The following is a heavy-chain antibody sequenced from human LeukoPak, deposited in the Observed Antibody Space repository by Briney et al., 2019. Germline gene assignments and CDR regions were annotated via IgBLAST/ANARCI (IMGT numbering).Heavy chain of an antibody. CDR1: GYTFTNYH. CDR2: INTNTGNP. V-gene: IGHV7-4-1*02. CDR3: ASFFCTSGLCYYLDY. J-gene: IGHJ4*02. D-gene: IGHD2-8*01. Sequence: GASVKVSCKASGYTFTNYHMNWVRQAPGQGLEWMGWINTNTGNPTYAQGFTGRFVFSLDTSDNTAYLQISSLQAEDTAVYYCASFFCTSGLCYYLDYWGQGTLVTVSS.